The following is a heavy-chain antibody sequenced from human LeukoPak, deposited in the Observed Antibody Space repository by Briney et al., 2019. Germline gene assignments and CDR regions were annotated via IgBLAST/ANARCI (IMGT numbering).Heavy chain of an antibody. V-gene: IGHV3-21*06. Sequence: PGGSLRLSCGASGFTFSDYTMNWARQAPGKGLEWVSSISSSSKYRYYADSVRGRFTVSRDNAKNSLYLQMNSLRGEDTAVYYCARDRTFLDYWGQGTLVTVSS. CDR2: ISSSSKYR. J-gene: IGHJ4*02. CDR3: ARDRTFLDY. CDR1: GFTFSDYT. D-gene: IGHD2/OR15-2a*01.